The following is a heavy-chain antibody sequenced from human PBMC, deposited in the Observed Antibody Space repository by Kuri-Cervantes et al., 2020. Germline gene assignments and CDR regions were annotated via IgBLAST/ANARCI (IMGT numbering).Heavy chain of an antibody. V-gene: IGHV5-51*01. CDR1: GYSFTSYW. CDR3: ARLSGRGYDNYYYYGMDV. J-gene: IGHJ6*02. D-gene: IGHD5-12*01. Sequence: GESLKISCKGSGYSFTSYWIGWVRQMPGKGLEWMGIIYPGDSDTRYSPSFQGQVTISADKSISTAYLQWSSLKASDTAMYYCARLSGRGYDNYYYYGMDVWGQGTTVTVSS. CDR2: IYPGDSDT.